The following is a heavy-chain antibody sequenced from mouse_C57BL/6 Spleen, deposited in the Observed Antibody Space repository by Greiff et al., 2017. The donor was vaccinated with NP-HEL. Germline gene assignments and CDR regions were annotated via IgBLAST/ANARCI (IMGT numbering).Heavy chain of an antibody. V-gene: IGHV1-82*01. J-gene: IGHJ4*01. CDR3: ASLYYDYSMDY. Sequence: VQLQQSGPELVKPGASVKISCKASGYAFSSSWLNWVKQRPGKGLEWIGRIYPGDGDTNYNGKFKGKATLTADKSSSTAYMQLSSLTSEDSAVYFCASLYYDYSMDYWGQGTSVTVSS. CDR1: GYAFSSSW. CDR2: IYPGDGDT. D-gene: IGHD2-4*01.